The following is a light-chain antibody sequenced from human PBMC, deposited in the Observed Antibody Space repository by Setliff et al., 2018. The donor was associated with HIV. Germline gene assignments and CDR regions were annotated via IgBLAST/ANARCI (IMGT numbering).Light chain of an antibody. V-gene: IGLV2-14*01. CDR1: SSDVGGYNY. CDR3: GSYTSSSARV. Sequence: QSALTQPASVSGSPGQSITISCTGTSSDVGGYNYVSWYQQHPGKAPKLMIYEVSNRPSGVSNRFSGSKSGNTASLTISGLQAEDEADYYCGSYTSSSARVFGTGTKVPS. J-gene: IGLJ1*01. CDR2: EVS.